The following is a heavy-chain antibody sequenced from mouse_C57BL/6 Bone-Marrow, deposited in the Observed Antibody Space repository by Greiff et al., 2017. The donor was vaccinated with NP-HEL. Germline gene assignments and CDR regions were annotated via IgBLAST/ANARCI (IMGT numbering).Heavy chain of an antibody. Sequence: EVQLVESGGDLVKPGGSLKLSCAASGFTFSSYGMSWVRQTPDKRLEWVATISSGGSYTYYPDSVKGRFTISRDNAKNTLYLQMSSLKSEDTAMYYCARRGDYDDYFDYWGQGTTLTVSS. D-gene: IGHD2-4*01. J-gene: IGHJ2*01. CDR3: ARRGDYDDYFDY. CDR1: GFTFSSYG. CDR2: ISSGGSYT. V-gene: IGHV5-6*01.